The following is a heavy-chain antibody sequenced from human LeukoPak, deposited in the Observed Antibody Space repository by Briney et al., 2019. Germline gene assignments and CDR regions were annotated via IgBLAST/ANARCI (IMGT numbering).Heavy chain of an antibody. V-gene: IGHV3-21*01. J-gene: IGHJ4*02. Sequence: PGGSLRLSCEASGFTFSNYNMNWVRQAPGKGLEWVSSISSGSSYIYYADSVKGRFTISRDNAKNSLYLQMNSLRAEDTALYYCAREPFYSSGYDPIDYWGQGTLVTVSS. CDR2: ISSGSSYI. CDR3: AREPFYSSGYDPIDY. D-gene: IGHD6-19*01. CDR1: GFTFSNYN.